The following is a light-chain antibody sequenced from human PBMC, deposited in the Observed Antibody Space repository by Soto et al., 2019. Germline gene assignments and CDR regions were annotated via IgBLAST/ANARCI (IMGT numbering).Light chain of an antibody. CDR2: YDD. Sequence: QSVLTQPPSVSEAPRQRVTISCSGNSSNIGKNAVNWYQHLPGKAPKLLIYYDDLLPSGVSDRFSGFKSGTSASLAISGLQSDDEGDYYCAAWDDSLNVVLFGGGTKVTVL. V-gene: IGLV1-36*01. J-gene: IGLJ3*02. CDR1: SSNIGKNA. CDR3: AAWDDSLNVVL.